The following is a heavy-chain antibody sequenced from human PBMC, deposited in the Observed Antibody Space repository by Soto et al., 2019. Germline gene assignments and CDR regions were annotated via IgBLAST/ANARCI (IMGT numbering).Heavy chain of an antibody. CDR3: ARGGVDYYDSSGYYFSPYYFDY. Sequence: PSETLSLTCTVSGASISNYYWSWIRQPPGKGLEWIGYIYYSGSTYYNPSLKSRVTISVDRSKNQFSLKLSSVTAADTAVYYCARGGVDYYDSSGYYFSPYYFDYWGQGTLVTVSS. CDR2: IYYSGST. V-gene: IGHV4-59*12. J-gene: IGHJ4*02. CDR1: GASISNYY. D-gene: IGHD3-22*01.